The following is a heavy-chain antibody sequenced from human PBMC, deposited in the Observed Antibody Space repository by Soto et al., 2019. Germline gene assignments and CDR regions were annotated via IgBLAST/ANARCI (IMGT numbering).Heavy chain of an antibody. CDR3: AKENGILGANWGIFQS. D-gene: IGHD7-27*01. CDR2: IRATGDTT. J-gene: IGHJ5*02. Sequence: EVQLLESGGGLVQPGGSLRLSCAASGFGFGGFAMNWVRQAPGKGLEWVSAIRATGDTTHYADSVKGRFTISRDNSKNRLYLQMNSLRAEDTAVYYCAKENGILGANWGIFQSWGQGTLVTVSS. CDR1: GFGFGGFA. V-gene: IGHV3-23*01.